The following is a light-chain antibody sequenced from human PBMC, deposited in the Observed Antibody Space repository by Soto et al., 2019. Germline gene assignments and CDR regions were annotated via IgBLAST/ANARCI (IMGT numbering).Light chain of an antibody. J-gene: IGLJ1*01. CDR3: NSYAASNTFV. V-gene: IGLV2-8*01. Sequence: QSVLTQPPSASGSPGQSVTISCTGTSSDVGAYNYVSWYQQHPGKAPKLVIFEVNKRPSGVPDRFSGSKSGNTASLTVSGLQTEDGADYYCNSYAASNTFVFGTGTKVTVL. CDR2: EVN. CDR1: SSDVGAYNY.